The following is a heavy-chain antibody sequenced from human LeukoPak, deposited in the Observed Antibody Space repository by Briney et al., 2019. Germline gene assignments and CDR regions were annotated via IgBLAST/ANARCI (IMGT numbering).Heavy chain of an antibody. V-gene: IGHV4-59*01. D-gene: IGHD6-13*01. CDR1: GGSISSYY. Sequence: PSETLSLTCTVSGGSISSYYWSWIRQPPGKGLEWIGYIYYSGSTNYNPSLKSRVTISVDTSKNLFSLKLSSVTAADTAVYYCASHISSAGAAVGYYYYMDVWGKGTTVTVSS. CDR3: ASHISSAGAAVGYYYYMDV. J-gene: IGHJ6*03. CDR2: IYYSGST.